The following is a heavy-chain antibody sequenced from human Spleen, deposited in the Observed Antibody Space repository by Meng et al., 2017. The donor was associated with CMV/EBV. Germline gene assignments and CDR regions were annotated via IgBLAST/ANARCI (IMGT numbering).Heavy chain of an antibody. J-gene: IGHJ4*02. D-gene: IGHD2-2*01. CDR2: INHSGST. CDR1: SS. Sequence: SSWRWIRQPPGKGLEWIGEINHSGSTNYNPSLKSRVTISVDTSKNQFSLKLSSVTAADTAVYYCAREYAGDCSSTSCYRRRGFYFDYWGQGTLVTVSS. V-gene: IGHV4-34*01. CDR3: AREYAGDCSSTSCYRRRGFYFDY.